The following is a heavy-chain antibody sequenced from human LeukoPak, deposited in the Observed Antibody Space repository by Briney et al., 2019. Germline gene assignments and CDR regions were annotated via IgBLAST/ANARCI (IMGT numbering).Heavy chain of an antibody. CDR3: ARHGSRYFDWLFRGVDY. J-gene: IGHJ4*02. Sequence: SETLSLTCTVSGGSISSGGYYWSWIRQHPGKGLEWIGYIYYSGSTYYNPSLKSRVTISVDTSKNQFSLKLSSVTAADTAVYYCARHGSRYFDWLFRGVDYWGQGTLVTVSS. V-gene: IGHV4-39*01. CDR1: GGSISSGGYY. CDR2: IYYSGST. D-gene: IGHD3-9*01.